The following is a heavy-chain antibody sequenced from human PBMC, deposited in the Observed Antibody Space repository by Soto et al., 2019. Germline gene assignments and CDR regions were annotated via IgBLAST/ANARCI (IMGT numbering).Heavy chain of an antibody. CDR3: ARGTIAAPTYFDY. CDR1: GGSISSYY. D-gene: IGHD6-13*01. CDR2: IYYSGST. Sequence: SETPSLTCTVSGGSISSYYWSWIRQPPGKGLEWIGYIYYSGSTNYNPSLKSRVTISVDTSKNQFSLKLSSVTAADTAVYYCARGTIAAPTYFDYWGQGTLVTVSS. V-gene: IGHV4-59*01. J-gene: IGHJ4*02.